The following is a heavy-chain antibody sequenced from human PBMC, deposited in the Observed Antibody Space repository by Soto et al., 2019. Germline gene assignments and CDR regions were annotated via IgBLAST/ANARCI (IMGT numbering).Heavy chain of an antibody. CDR2: VYYSGTT. V-gene: IGHV4-59*08. CDR1: GGSINNYY. CDR3: ARHTDDILTGYYTDWYFDL. Sequence: SETLSLTCTVSGGSINNYYWSWIRQSPGKGLEWIGYVYYSGTTNYNPTLKSRITILVDTSENQFSLKLTSVTAADTAVYYCARHTDDILTGYYTDWYFDLWGRGTLVT. J-gene: IGHJ2*01. D-gene: IGHD3-9*01.